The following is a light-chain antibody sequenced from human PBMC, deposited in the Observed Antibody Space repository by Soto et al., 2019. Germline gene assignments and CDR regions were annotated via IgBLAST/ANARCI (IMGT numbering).Light chain of an antibody. V-gene: IGLV2-14*03. J-gene: IGLJ2*01. CDR2: DVS. CDR3: SSYTSSNTLI. Sequence: QSALTQPASVSGSPGLSINVSCTGTSNDVGAYKYVSWYQQYLGKAPKLMIYDVSNRPSGVSSRFSGSKSGNTASLTISGLQAEDEADYYCSSYTSSNTLIFGGGTKVIVL. CDR1: SNDVGAYKY.